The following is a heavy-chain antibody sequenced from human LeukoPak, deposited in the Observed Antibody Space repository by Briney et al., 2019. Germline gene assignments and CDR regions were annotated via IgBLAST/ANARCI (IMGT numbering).Heavy chain of an antibody. CDR2: ISGSGGST. D-gene: IGHD6-19*01. Sequence: GGSLRLSCAASGFTFSSYAMSWVRLAPGKGLEWVSAISGSGGSTYYADSVKGRFTISRDNSKNTLYLQMNSLRAEDTAVYYCAKRSAVAGTLWIDYWGQGTLVTVSS. J-gene: IGHJ4*02. CDR3: AKRSAVAGTLWIDY. V-gene: IGHV3-23*01. CDR1: GFTFSSYA.